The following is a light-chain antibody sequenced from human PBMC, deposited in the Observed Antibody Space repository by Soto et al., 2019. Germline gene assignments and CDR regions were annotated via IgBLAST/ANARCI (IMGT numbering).Light chain of an antibody. CDR3: HHRSNWPPEDT. Sequence: EVLSTQSPATLSFTPGESATLSCRASQPINTYLGWYQQKSGQSPRLLIYDASNRAADIPARFSASGFGTDFTLTISSLKPEDFGTYYCHHRSNWPPEDTFGQGTKLEI. CDR1: QPINTY. CDR2: DAS. V-gene: IGKV3-11*01. J-gene: IGKJ2*01.